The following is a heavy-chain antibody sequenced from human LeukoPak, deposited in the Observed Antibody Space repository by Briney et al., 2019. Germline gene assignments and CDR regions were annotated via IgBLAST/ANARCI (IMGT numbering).Heavy chain of an antibody. CDR2: IYYSGST. CDR3: ARHQGYSHGYGAFDI. V-gene: IGHV4-39*01. CDR1: GGSISSSSYY. J-gene: IGHJ3*02. D-gene: IGHD5-18*01. Sequence: SETLSLTCTVSGGSISSSSYYWGWIRQPPGKGLEWIGSIYYSGSTYYNPSLKSRVTISVDTSKNQFSLKLSSVTAADTAVYYCARHQGYSHGYGAFDIWGQGTMVTVSS.